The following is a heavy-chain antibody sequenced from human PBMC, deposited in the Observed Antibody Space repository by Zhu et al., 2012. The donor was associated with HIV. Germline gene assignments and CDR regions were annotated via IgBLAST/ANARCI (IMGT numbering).Heavy chain of an antibody. J-gene: IGHJ4*02. V-gene: IGHV4-4*09. CDR3: ARGGQWLGTTY. CDR1: GGSISSYY. CDR2: IYTSGST. D-gene: IGHD6-19*01. Sequence: QVQLQESGPGLVKPSETLSLTCTVSGGSISSYYWSWIRQPPGKGLEWIGYIYTSGSTNYNPSLKSRVTISVDTSKNQFSLKLSSVTAADTAVYYCARGGQWLGTTYWGQGTLVTVS.